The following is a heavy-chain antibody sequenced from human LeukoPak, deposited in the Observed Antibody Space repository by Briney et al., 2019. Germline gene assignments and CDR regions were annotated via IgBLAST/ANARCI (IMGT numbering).Heavy chain of an antibody. V-gene: IGHV3-43*02. CDR2: ISGDGART. CDR1: GFSFNNYV. D-gene: IGHD2-15*01. J-gene: IGHJ4*02. CDR3: AAERLRYFHH. Sequence: GGSLRLSCAASGFSFNNYVMSWVRQAPGKGLEWVSAISGDGARTYYADSVKGRFTISRDNSEKSLSLQMNSLTTDDTALYRCAAERLRYFHHWGQGTLVTVSS.